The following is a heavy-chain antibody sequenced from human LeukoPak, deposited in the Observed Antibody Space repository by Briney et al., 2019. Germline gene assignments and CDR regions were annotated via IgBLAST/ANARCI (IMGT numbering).Heavy chain of an antibody. CDR3: ARRVSSGYSDY. D-gene: IGHD3-22*01. CDR1: GGSVSSGIYY. V-gene: IGHV4-61*01. CDR2: IYYSGST. J-gene: IGHJ4*02. Sequence: PSETLSLTCTVSGGSVSSGIYYWSWIRQPPGKGLEWIGYIYYSGSTNYNPSLKSRVTISIDTSKNQFSLKLSFVTAADTALYYCARRVSSGYSDYWGQGTLVTVSS.